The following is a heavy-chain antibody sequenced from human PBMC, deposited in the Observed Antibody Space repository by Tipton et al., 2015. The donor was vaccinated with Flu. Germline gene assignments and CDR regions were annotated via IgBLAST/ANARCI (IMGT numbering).Heavy chain of an antibody. J-gene: IGHJ6*02. D-gene: IGHD3-10*01. CDR3: ARDDVVVRGDYYGMDV. CDR2: IVPLFGTA. Sequence: QLVQSGAEVKKPGSSVKVSRKASGGTFSSYTINWVRQAPGQGLEWMGGIVPLFGTANYAQKFQGRVTITADESTSTAYMELSGLRSEDTAVYYCARDDVVVRGDYYGMDVWGQGTTVTVPS. V-gene: IGHV1-69*01. CDR1: GGTFSSYT.